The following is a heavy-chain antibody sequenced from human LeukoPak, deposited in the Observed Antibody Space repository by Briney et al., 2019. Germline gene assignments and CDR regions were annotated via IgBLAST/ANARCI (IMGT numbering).Heavy chain of an antibody. CDR2: INHSRST. D-gene: IGHD5-18*01. CDR1: GGSFSGYY. J-gene: IGHJ4*02. V-gene: IGHV4-34*01. Sequence: SETLSLTCAVYGGSFSGYYWSWIRQPPGKGLEWIGEINHSRSTNYNPSLKSRVTISVDTSKNQFSLKLSSVTAADTAVYYCARGRTAMVFDYWGQGTLVTVSS. CDR3: ARGRTAMVFDY.